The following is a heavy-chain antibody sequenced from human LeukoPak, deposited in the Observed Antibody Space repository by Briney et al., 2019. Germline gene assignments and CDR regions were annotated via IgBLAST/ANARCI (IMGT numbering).Heavy chain of an antibody. J-gene: IGHJ2*01. D-gene: IGHD3-16*01. CDR3: ARGRGNVIMTTFGDFWYFDL. Sequence: GGSLRLSCAASGFTFSSYEMNWVRQAPGKGLEWVSYISSSGSTIYYADSVKGRFTISRDNSKNTLYLQMNSLRAEDTAVYYCARGRGNVIMTTFGDFWYFDLWGRGTLVTVSS. CDR2: ISSSGSTI. V-gene: IGHV3-48*03. CDR1: GFTFSSYE.